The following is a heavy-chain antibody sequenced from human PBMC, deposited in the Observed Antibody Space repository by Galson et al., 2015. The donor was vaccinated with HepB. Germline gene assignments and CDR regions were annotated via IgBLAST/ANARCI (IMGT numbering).Heavy chain of an antibody. CDR2: IYYSGST. V-gene: IGHV4-39*01. Sequence: SETLSLTCTVSGGSISSSSYYWGWIRQPPGKGLEWIGSIYYSGSTYYNPSLKSRVTISVDTSKNQFSLKLSSVTAADTAVYYCVLEWLRSTDAFDIWGQGTMVTVSS. CDR1: GGSISSSSYY. J-gene: IGHJ3*02. CDR3: VLEWLRSTDAFDI. D-gene: IGHD5-12*01.